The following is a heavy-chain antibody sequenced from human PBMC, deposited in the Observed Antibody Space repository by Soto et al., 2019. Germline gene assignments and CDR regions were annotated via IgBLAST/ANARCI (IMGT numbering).Heavy chain of an antibody. Sequence: GGSLRLSCAASGFTFSSYAMSWVRQAPGKGLEWVSAISGSGGSTYYADSVKGRFTIPRDNSKNTLYLQMNSLRAEDTAVYYCAKRNEYSSSSSVVWFDPWGQGTLVTVSS. J-gene: IGHJ5*02. V-gene: IGHV3-23*01. CDR3: AKRNEYSSSSSVVWFDP. CDR2: ISGSGGST. D-gene: IGHD6-6*01. CDR1: GFTFSSYA.